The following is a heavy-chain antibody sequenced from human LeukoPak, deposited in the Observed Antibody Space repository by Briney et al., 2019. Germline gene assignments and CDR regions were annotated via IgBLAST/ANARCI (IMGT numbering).Heavy chain of an antibody. D-gene: IGHD2-2*01. J-gene: IGHJ5*02. CDR3: ARDCSRTSEVTGFDP. V-gene: IGHV4-34*01. Sequence: SETLSLTCAVYGGSFSGYYWSWIRHPPEEGLGWIGSIYYSGSTYYNPSLKRRVTISVDTSKNQFSLKLSSVTAADTAVYYCARDCSRTSEVTGFDPWGQGTLVTVSS. CDR1: GGSFSGYY. CDR2: IYYSGST.